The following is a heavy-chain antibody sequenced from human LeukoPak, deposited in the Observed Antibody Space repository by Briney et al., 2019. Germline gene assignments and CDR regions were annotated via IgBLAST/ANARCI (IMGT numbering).Heavy chain of an antibody. V-gene: IGHV4-39*07. CDR2: IYYSGST. D-gene: IGHD4-17*01. CDR1: GGSISSSSYY. J-gene: IGHJ4*02. CDR3: ARDYGDSLDY. Sequence: SETLSLTCTVSGGSISSSSYYWGWIRQPPGKGLEWIGSIYYSGSTNYNPSLKSRVTISVDKSKNQFSLKLSSVTAADTAVYYCARDYGDSLDYWGQGTLVTVSS.